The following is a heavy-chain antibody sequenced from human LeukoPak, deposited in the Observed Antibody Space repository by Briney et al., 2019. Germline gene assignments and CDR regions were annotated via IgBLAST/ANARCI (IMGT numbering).Heavy chain of an antibody. Sequence: GGSLRLSCAASGFTFSSYAMHWVRQAPGKGLEWVAVISYDGSNKYYADSVKGRFTISRDNSKNTLYLQMYSLRAEDTAVYYCARERLTANDYWGQGTLVTVSS. D-gene: IGHD2-21*02. CDR1: GFTFSSYA. J-gene: IGHJ4*02. CDR3: ARERLTANDY. V-gene: IGHV3-30*04. CDR2: ISYDGSNK.